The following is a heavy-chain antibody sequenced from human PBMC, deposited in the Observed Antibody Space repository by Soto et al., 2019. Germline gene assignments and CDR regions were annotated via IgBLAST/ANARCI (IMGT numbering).Heavy chain of an antibody. J-gene: IGHJ4*02. D-gene: IGHD2-2*01. Sequence: EVQLLESGGGLVQPGKSVRLSCAASGFTFSNYAMSWVRQAPGKGLEWVSSISGSGTATYYAHSVRGRFTISGDNSRNTLYVEMSSLGAEDTAIYYCARDQGTSSGLYDFDNWGQGTLVTVSS. CDR1: GFTFSNYA. CDR2: ISGSGTAT. V-gene: IGHV3-23*01. CDR3: ARDQGTSSGLYDFDN.